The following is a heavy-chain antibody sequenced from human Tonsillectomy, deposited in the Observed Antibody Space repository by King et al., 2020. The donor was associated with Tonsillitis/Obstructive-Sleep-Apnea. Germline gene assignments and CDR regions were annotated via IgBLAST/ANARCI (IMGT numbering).Heavy chain of an antibody. Sequence: VQLVESGAEVKKPGASLKISCKGSGYSFTSYWIGWVRQMPGKGLEWMGIIYPGDSDTRYSPSFQGQVTISADKSISTAYLQWSSLKASDTAMYYCARPGTHSSSWPDAFDIWGQGTMVTVSS. V-gene: IGHV5-51*01. D-gene: IGHD6-13*01. CDR1: GYSFTSYW. CDR2: IYPGDSDT. CDR3: ARPGTHSSSWPDAFDI. J-gene: IGHJ3*02.